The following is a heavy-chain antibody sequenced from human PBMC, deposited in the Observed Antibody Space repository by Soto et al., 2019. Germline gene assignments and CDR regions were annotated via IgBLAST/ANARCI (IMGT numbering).Heavy chain of an antibody. CDR3: ARDNYYDSSGSPFDI. CDR1: GGTFRSYA. J-gene: IGHJ3*02. CDR2: IIHIFGTA. V-gene: IGHV1-69*01. D-gene: IGHD3-22*01. Sequence: QVQLVQSGAEVKKPGSSVKVSCKASGGTFRSYAISWVRQAPGQGLEWMGGIIHIFGTANYAQKFQGRVTFTEDESTSTAHMELRSLRSEDTAVDYGARDNYYDSSGSPFDIWGQGTMVTVSS.